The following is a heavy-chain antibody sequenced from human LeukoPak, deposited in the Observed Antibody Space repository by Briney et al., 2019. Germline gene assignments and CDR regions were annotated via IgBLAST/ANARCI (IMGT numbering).Heavy chain of an antibody. CDR1: GYTFTSYG. J-gene: IGHJ4*02. Sequence: ASVKVSCKASGYTFTSYGISWVRQAPGQGLEWMGWISAYNGNTNYAQKLQGRVTMTTDTSTSTAYMELRSLRSDDTAVYYCARAGQGRKTYYYGSGSYYILYFDYWSQGTLVTVSS. CDR2: ISAYNGNT. D-gene: IGHD3-10*01. V-gene: IGHV1-18*01. CDR3: ARAGQGRKTYYYGSGSYYILYFDY.